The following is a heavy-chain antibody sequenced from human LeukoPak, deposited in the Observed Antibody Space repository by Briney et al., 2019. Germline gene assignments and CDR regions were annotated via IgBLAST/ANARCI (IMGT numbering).Heavy chain of an antibody. CDR2: IYYSGST. CDR1: GGSISSSSYY. D-gene: IGHD2-21*01. Sequence: PSETLSLTCTVSGGSISSSSYYWGWIRQPPGKGLEWIGSIYYSGSTYYNPSLKSRVTISVDTTKNQFSLKLSSVTAADTAVYYCARDSTQPLASGEFDYWGQGTLVTVSS. CDR3: ARDSTQPLASGEFDY. V-gene: IGHV4-39*07. J-gene: IGHJ4*02.